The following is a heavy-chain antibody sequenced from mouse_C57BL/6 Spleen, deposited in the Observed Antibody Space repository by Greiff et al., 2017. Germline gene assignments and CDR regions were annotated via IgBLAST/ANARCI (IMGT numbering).Heavy chain of an antibody. CDR3: ASNGNYGSRYAMGY. J-gene: IGHJ4*01. CDR2: INPNYGTT. Sequence: VQLKQSGPELVKPGASVKISCKASGYSFTDYNMNWVKQSNGKSLEWIGVINPNYGTTNYNQKFKGKATLTVDKSSSTAYMQLNSLTSEDSAVYYGASNGNYGSRYAMGYWGKGPSVTVA. V-gene: IGHV1-39*01. D-gene: IGHD2-1*01. CDR1: GYSFTDYN.